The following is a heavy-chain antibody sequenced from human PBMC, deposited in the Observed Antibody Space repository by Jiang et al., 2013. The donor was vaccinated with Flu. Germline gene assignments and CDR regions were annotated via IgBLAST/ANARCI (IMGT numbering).Heavy chain of an antibody. CDR2: INHSGST. CDR3: AXVAARPFYYYYYGMDV. V-gene: IGHV4-34*01. Sequence: LLKPSETLSLTCAVYGGSFSGYYWSWIRQPPGKGLEWIREINHSGSTNYNPSLKSRVTISVDTSKNQFSLKLSSVTAADTAVYYCAXVAARPFYYYYYGMDVWGQGTTVTVSS. CDR1: GGSFSGYY. D-gene: IGHD6-6*01. J-gene: IGHJ6*02.